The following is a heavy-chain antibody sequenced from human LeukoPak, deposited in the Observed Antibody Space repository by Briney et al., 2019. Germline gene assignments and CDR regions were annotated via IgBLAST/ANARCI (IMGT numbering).Heavy chain of an antibody. J-gene: IGHJ5*02. Sequence: SVKVSCKASGGTFSSYAISWVRQAPGQGLEWMGRIIPIFGTANYAQKFQGRVTITTDESTSTAYMELSSLRSEDTAVYYCARAKYGGNLFYWFEPWGQGTLVTVSS. CDR2: IIPIFGTA. CDR3: ARAKYGGNLFYWFEP. V-gene: IGHV1-69*05. D-gene: IGHD4/OR15-4a*01. CDR1: GGTFSSYA.